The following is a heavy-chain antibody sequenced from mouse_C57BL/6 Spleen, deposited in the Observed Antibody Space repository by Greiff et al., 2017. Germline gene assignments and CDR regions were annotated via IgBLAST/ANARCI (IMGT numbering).Heavy chain of an antibody. CDR2: IRLKSDNYAT. CDR1: GFTFSNYW. Sequence: EVQLVESGGGLVQPGGSMKLSCVASGFTFSNYWMNWVCQSPEKGLEWVAQIRLKSDNYATHYAESVKGRFTISRDDSKSSFYLQMNNLRAEDTGIYYCTDAGWFAYWGQGTLVTVSA. V-gene: IGHV6-3*01. J-gene: IGHJ3*01. CDR3: TDAGWFAY.